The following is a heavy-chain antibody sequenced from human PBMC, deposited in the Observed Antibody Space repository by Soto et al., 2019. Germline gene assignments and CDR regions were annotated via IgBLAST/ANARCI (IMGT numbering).Heavy chain of an antibody. V-gene: IGHV1-3*01. CDR2: INADTGDT. Sequence: QAQLVQSGAEVKKPGASVKVSCKASGYSFTDFAMHWVRLASGQRLEWMGWINADTGDTKYSPKFQGRVTITRDTSATTVYMELRSLRSEDTAVYYCARGPLSGVATIWDYANWFDPWGQGSLVTVST. CDR1: GYSFTDFA. D-gene: IGHD5-12*01. CDR3: ARGPLSGVATIWDYANWFDP. J-gene: IGHJ5*02.